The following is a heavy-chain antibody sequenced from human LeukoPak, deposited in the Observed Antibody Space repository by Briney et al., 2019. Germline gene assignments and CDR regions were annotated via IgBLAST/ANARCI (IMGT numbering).Heavy chain of an antibody. CDR1: QFTFRSYA. J-gene: IGHJ4*02. D-gene: IGHD6-13*01. CDR2: INGVGDST. Sequence: PGGSLRLSCAASQFTFRSYAMSWVRQAPGKGLEWVSAINGVGDSTYYADSVKGRFTVSRDNSKNTLYLQMNSLRVEDTAVYYCSRDAQAGGSSSYPLYWGQGTLVTVSS. CDR3: SRDAQAGGSSSYPLY. V-gene: IGHV3-23*01.